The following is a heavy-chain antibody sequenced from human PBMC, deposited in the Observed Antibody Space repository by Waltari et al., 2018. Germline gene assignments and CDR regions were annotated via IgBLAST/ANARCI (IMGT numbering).Heavy chain of an antibody. CDR1: GFTFSSYS. CDR2: ISSSSSYI. J-gene: IGHJ6*03. CDR3: ARGNPPYYYYYYMDV. V-gene: IGHV3-21*01. Sequence: EVQLVESGGGLVKPGGSLRLSCAASGFTFSSYSMNWVRQAPGKGLEWVSSISSSSSYIYYADSVKGRFTISRDNAKNSLYLQMNSLRAEDTAVYYCARGNPPYYYYYYMDVWGKGTTVTVSS.